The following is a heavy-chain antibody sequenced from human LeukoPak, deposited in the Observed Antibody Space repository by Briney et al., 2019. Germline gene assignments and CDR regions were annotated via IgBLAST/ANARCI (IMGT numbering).Heavy chain of an antibody. D-gene: IGHD6-13*01. J-gene: IGHJ4*02. CDR1: GYSISNNYY. CDR3: TRSTHSIRAAGGFDN. CDR2: MHHSGST. V-gene: IGHV4-38-2*02. Sequence: SETLSLTCNVSGYSISNNYYWGWIRQPPGKGLEWIGSMHHSGSTFISPSLNSRVTISMQTSKNQFSMKLGSVTAADTAVYYCTRSTHSIRAAGGFDNWGQGTLVTVSS.